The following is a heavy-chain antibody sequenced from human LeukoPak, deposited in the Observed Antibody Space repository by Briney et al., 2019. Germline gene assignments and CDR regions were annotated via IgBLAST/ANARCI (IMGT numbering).Heavy chain of an antibody. J-gene: IGHJ4*02. CDR3: ARVGSPPYSSGDCFDY. Sequence: SETPSLTCTVSGGSISSYYWSWIRQPPGKGLEWIGYIYYSGSTNYNPSLKSRVTISVDTSKNQFSLKLSSVTAADTAVYYCARVGSPPYSSGDCFDYWGQGTLVTVSS. V-gene: IGHV4-59*01. CDR1: GGSISSYY. CDR2: IYYSGST. D-gene: IGHD6-19*01.